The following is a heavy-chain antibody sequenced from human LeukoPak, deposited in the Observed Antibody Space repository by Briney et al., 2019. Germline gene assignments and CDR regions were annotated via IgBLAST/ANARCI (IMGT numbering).Heavy chain of an antibody. V-gene: IGHV3-21*01. CDR3: ARDLNEAGPFDY. D-gene: IGHD6-19*01. J-gene: IGHJ4*02. CDR1: GFTFSSYS. Sequence: GGSLRLSCAASGFTFSSYSMNWVRQAPGKGLEWVSSISSSSSYIYYADSVKGRFTISRDNAKNSLYLQMNSLRAEDTAVYYCARDLNEAGPFDYWGQGTLVTVSS. CDR2: ISSSSSYI.